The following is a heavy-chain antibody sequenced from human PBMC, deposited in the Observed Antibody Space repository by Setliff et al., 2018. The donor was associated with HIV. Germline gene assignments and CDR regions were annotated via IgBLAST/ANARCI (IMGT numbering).Heavy chain of an antibody. CDR2: IDSSGTT. Sequence: SETLSLTCTISGGSFGVYRWSWIRQSAGRGLEWTGRIDSSGTTDYKPYLKGRVAIAVDTSRNQFSLMVTSVTAADTAVYFCARDRHSSGLGSYGPWGPGILVTVSS. D-gene: IGHD3-10*01. V-gene: IGHV4-4*07. CDR1: GGSFGVYR. CDR3: ARDRHSSGLGSYGP. J-gene: IGHJ5*02.